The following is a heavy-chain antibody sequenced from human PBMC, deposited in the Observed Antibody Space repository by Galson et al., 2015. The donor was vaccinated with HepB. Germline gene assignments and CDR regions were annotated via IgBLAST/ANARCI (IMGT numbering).Heavy chain of an antibody. J-gene: IGHJ4*02. V-gene: IGHV5-51*03. D-gene: IGHD1-1*01. CDR1: GYTFTNFW. Sequence: QSGAEVKKPGESLKISCEGSGYTFTNFWIGWVRQMSGRGLEWMGVIFPRDSDTRYSPSFQGQVTMSADKSITTAFLQWSSLKASDTAMYYCARGYGHFLDYWGQGTLDTVSS. CDR3: ARGYGHFLDY. CDR2: IFPRDSDT.